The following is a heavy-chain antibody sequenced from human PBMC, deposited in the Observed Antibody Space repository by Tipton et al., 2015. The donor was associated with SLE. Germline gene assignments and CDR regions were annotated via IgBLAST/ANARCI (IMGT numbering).Heavy chain of an antibody. V-gene: IGHV3-9*01. CDR2: ISWNSGSI. D-gene: IGHD2-15*01. J-gene: IGHJ6*03. CDR3: AKDGGSPYYYYMDV. Sequence: SLRLSCVASGFSISDYWMHWVRQIPGKGLEWVSGISWNSGSIGYADSVKGRFTISRDNAKNSLYLQMNSLRAEDTALYYCAKDGGSPYYYYMDVWGKGTTVTVSS. CDR1: GFSISDYW.